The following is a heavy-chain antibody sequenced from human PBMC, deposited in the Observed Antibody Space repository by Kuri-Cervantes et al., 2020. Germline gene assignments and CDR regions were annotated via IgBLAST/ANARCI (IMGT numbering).Heavy chain of an antibody. V-gene: IGHV3-33*08. CDR2: IWYGGSNK. J-gene: IGHJ6*02. D-gene: IGHD3-10*01. CDR3: ARDYYGSGNLAGMDV. Sequence: GESLKISCAASGFTFSSYSMNWVRQAPGKGLEWVAVIWYGGSNKNYADSVKGRFTISRDNSKSTLSLQMSSLRVEDTAVYYCARDYYGSGNLAGMDVWGQGTTVTVSS. CDR1: GFTFSSYS.